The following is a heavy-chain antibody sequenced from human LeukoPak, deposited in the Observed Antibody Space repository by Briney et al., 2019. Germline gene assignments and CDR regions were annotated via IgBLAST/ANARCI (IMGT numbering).Heavy chain of an antibody. CDR2: IYYSGST. J-gene: IGHJ3*02. V-gene: IGHV4-39*07. CDR3: ARVNLLWFGELSGSEAFDI. CDR1: GGSISSSSYY. Sequence: SETLSLTCTVSGGSISSSSYYWGWIRQPPGKGLEWIGSIYYSGSTYYNPSLKSRVTISVDTSKNQFSLKLSSVTAADTAVYYCARVNLLWFGELSGSEAFDIWGQGTMVTVSS. D-gene: IGHD3-10*01.